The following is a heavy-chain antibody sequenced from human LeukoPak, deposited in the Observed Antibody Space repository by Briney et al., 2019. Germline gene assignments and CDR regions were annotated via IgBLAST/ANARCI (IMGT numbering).Heavy chain of an antibody. CDR2: IKQDGSEK. D-gene: IGHD6-13*01. V-gene: IGHV3-7*01. Sequence: GGSLRLSCAASGFTFSSYWMSWVRQAPGKGLEWVANIKQDGSEKYYVDSVKGRFTISRDNAKDSLYLQMNSLRAEDTAVYYCARVYAYSSSWFTNYYYGMDVWGQGTTVTVSS. CDR3: ARVYAYSSSWFTNYYYGMDV. CDR1: GFTFSSYW. J-gene: IGHJ6*02.